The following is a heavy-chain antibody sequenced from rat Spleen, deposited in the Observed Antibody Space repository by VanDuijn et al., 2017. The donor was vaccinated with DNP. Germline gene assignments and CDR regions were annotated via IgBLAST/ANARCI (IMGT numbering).Heavy chain of an antibody. D-gene: IGHD1-1*01. J-gene: IGHJ2*01. Sequence: EVKLVESGGGLVQPGRSLKLSCAVSGFNFNDYWMDWVRQAPGKGLEWIGEINKESSTINYTPSLKDKFTISRDNAQNTLYLQMDSLRSEDTATYYCARHGTQQCFDYWGQGVMVTVSS. CDR3: ARHGTQQCFDY. V-gene: IGHV4-2*01. CDR1: GFNFNDYW. CDR2: INKESSTI.